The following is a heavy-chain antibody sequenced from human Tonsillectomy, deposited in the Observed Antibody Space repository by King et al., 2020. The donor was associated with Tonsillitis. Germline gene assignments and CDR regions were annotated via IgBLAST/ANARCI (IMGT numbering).Heavy chain of an antibody. Sequence: VQLVESGGDLVKPGGSLRLSCAASGFTFSTYSMNWVRQAPGKGLEWVSSISSTSSYIYYAHSLKGRFTISRDNAKNSLFLQMNSLRAEDTAVYYCARYLSGDSSGYDAFDIWGQGTMVTVSS. J-gene: IGHJ3*02. D-gene: IGHD3-22*01. CDR2: ISSTSSYI. V-gene: IGHV3-21*01. CDR3: ARYLSGDSSGYDAFDI. CDR1: GFTFSTYS.